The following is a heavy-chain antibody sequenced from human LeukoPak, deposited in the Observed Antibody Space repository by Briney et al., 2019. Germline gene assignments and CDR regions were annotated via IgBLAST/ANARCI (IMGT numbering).Heavy chain of an antibody. CDR1: GGSLSTIVYY. CDR2: IYYSGST. D-gene: IGHD1-26*01. CDR3: ARHEYSGSYYGLSWFDP. V-gene: IGHV4-39*01. J-gene: IGHJ5*02. Sequence: SQTLSLTCTVSGGSLSTIVYYWGLIRQPPGKGLAWIPSIYYSGSTYYNPSLKSRVTISVDTSKNQLSLKLSSLTAADTAVYYCARHEYSGSYYGLSWFDPWGQGTLVTVSS.